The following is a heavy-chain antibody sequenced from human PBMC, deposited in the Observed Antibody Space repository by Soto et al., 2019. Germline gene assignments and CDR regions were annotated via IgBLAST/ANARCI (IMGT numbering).Heavy chain of an antibody. D-gene: IGHD2-21*02. CDR2: IYQSGST. V-gene: IGHV4-30-2*01. CDR1: FGSIGSCGYS. CDR3: ARAYSGGDAYFDY. Sequence: SXTFSVSFGSIGSCGYSWGWIRQPPGKGLEWIGYIYQSGSTYYNPSLKSRVTIAADRSKNQFSLNLASVTAADTAVYYCARAYSGGDAYFDYWGQGTLVTVSS. J-gene: IGHJ4*02.